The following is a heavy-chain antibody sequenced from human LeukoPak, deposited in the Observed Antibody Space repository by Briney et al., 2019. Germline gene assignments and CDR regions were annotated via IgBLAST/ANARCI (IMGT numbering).Heavy chain of an antibody. CDR2: INDYTGNT. Sequence: PSETLSLTCDVFGGSFTDYFGTWIRQSPGKGLEWIGEINDYTGNTNYNPSLNSRVSISLEKSKNQFSLELRSVTAADTAVYYCARGRIAKIVVVHSFHYGMDVWGQGTTVTVSS. CDR1: GGSFTDYF. CDR3: ARGRIAKIVVVHSFHYGMDV. D-gene: IGHD3-22*01. J-gene: IGHJ6*02. V-gene: IGHV4-34*01.